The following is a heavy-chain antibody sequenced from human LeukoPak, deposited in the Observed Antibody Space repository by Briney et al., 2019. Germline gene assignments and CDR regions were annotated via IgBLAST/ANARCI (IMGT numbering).Heavy chain of an antibody. CDR1: GFSFGTYG. J-gene: IGHJ4*02. V-gene: IGHV3-30*02. CDR2: IRYDGSYK. Sequence: GGSLRLSCAASGFSFGTYGMHWVRQAPGKGLEWVAFIRYDGSYKKNADSVKGRFTISRDNSKNTLFLQMNSLRAEDTAIYSCAKNQWELTDWGQGTLVTVSS. D-gene: IGHD1-26*01. CDR3: AKNQWELTD.